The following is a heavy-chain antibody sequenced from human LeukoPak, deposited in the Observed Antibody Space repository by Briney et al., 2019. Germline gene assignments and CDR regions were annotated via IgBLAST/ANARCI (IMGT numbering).Heavy chain of an antibody. V-gene: IGHV3-33*01. CDR3: AREGVAAAYFDY. J-gene: IGHJ4*02. CDR2: IWYDGSNK. D-gene: IGHD6-13*01. Sequence: GGSLRLSCAASGFTFSSYGMHWVRQAPGKGLEWVAVIWYDGSNKYYADSVKGRFTISRDNSKNTLYLQMNSLRAEDTAVYYCAREGVAAAYFDYWGQETLVTVSS. CDR1: GFTFSSYG.